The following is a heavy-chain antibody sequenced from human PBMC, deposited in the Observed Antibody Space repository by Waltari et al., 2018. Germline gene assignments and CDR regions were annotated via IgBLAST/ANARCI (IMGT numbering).Heavy chain of an antibody. CDR3: ARANTIFGVVRTWYYMDV. CDR1: GGSFSGYY. Sequence: QVQLQQWGAGLLKPSETLSLTCVVYGGSFSGYYWSWIRQPPGKGPEWSGEITHSGSTNTTPSLKGRVTISIDTSKNQISLRLRSVTAADTAVYDCARANTIFGVVRTWYYMDVWGKGTTVTVSS. D-gene: IGHD3-3*01. V-gene: IGHV4-34*01. CDR2: ITHSGST. J-gene: IGHJ6*03.